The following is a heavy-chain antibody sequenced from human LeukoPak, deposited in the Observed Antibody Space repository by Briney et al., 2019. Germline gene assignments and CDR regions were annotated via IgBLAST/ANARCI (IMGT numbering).Heavy chain of an antibody. CDR1: LLTFSNAW. V-gene: IGHV3-15*01. CDR2: IKTKTDGGTT. CDR3: VSQYFDF. Sequence: GGSLRLSCTASLLTFSNAWINSVGQAAGKRLEWVDRIKTKTDGGTTDYAAPVKGRFTISRDDSKNTVYLQMNGLKTEDAAVYYCVSQYFDFWGQGTLVTVSS. J-gene: IGHJ4*02.